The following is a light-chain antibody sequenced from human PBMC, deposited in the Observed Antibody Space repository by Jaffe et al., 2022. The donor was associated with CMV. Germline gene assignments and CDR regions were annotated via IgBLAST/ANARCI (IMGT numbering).Light chain of an antibody. Sequence: DIQMTQSPSSLSASVGDRVTITCQASQDIRNYLNWYQQKPGKAPKLLIYVASNLETGVPSRFSGSGSGTDFSFTISSLQPEDIATYYCQQYDNRLTFGGGTKVEIK. J-gene: IGKJ4*01. CDR2: VAS. CDR3: QQYDNRLT. V-gene: IGKV1-33*01. CDR1: QDIRNY.